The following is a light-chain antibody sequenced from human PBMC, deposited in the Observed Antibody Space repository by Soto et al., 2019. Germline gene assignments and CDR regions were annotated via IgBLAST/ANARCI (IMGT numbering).Light chain of an antibody. CDR2: TSS. V-gene: IGKV1-12*01. Sequence: DIQMTQSPFSVSASIGDRVTITCRASQDLTNWLAWYQQKPGKAPKLLIHTSSILQSGVPSRFSGSVSGTDFTLAISSLQPEDFATYFCQQGKSFPLTFGGGTTVEIK. CDR1: QDLTNW. CDR3: QQGKSFPLT. J-gene: IGKJ4*01.